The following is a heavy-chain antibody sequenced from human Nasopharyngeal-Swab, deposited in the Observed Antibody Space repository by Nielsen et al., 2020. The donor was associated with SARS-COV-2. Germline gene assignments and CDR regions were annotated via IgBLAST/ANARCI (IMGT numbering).Heavy chain of an antibody. Sequence: GESLKISCAASGFTFSSYGMHWVRQAPGKGLEWVAVIWYDGSNKYYADSVKGRFTISRDNSKNTLYLQMSSLRAEDTAVYYCAKEEVVGATLGYYYYYGMDVWGQGTTVTVSS. CDR2: IWYDGSNK. V-gene: IGHV3-30*02. J-gene: IGHJ6*02. D-gene: IGHD1-26*01. CDR1: GFTFSSYG. CDR3: AKEEVVGATLGYYYYYGMDV.